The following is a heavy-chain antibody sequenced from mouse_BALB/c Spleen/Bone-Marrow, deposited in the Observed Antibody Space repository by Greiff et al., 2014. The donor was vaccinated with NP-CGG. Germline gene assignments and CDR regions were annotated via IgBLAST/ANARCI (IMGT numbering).Heavy chain of an antibody. Sequence: VQLKESGGGLVKPGGSLKLSCAASGFTFSSYAMSWVRQTPEKRLEWVASISSGGSTYYPDSVKGRFTISRDNARNILYLQMSSLRSEDTAMYYCARGGGYYYATDYWGQGTSVTVSS. CDR1: GFTFSSYA. V-gene: IGHV5-6-5*01. CDR2: ISSGGST. J-gene: IGHJ4*01. CDR3: ARGGGYYYATDY.